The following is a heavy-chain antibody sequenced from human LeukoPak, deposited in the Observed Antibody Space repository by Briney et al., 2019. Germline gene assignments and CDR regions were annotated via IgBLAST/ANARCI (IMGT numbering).Heavy chain of an antibody. Sequence: GGSLRLSCAASGFTFSGYWMSWVRQAPGKGLEWVANIKQDGSEKYYVDSVKGRFTISRDNAKNSLYLQMNSLRAEDTAVYYCARGIAVAGILDYWGQGTLVAVSS. CDR2: IKQDGSEK. CDR3: ARGIAVAGILDY. J-gene: IGHJ4*02. CDR1: GFTFSGYW. D-gene: IGHD6-19*01. V-gene: IGHV3-7*03.